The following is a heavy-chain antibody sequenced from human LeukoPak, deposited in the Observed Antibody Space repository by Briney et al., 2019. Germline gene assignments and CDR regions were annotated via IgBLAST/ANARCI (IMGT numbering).Heavy chain of an antibody. D-gene: IGHD3-9*01. CDR2: MNPNSGNT. J-gene: IGHJ5*02. V-gene: IGHV1-8*01. CDR1: GYTFTSYD. Sequence: ASVKVSCKASGYTFTSYDINWVRQATGQGLEWMGWMNPNSGNTGYAQKFRGRVTMTRNTSISTAYMELSGLRSEDTAVYYCARGRLVRPRTNWFDPWGQGTLVTVSS. CDR3: ARGRLVRPRTNWFDP.